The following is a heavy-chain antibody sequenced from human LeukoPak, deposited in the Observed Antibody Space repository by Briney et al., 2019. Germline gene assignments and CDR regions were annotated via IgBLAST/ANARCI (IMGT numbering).Heavy chain of an antibody. CDR2: IKSKTDGGTT. Sequence: GGSLRLSCAASGFTFSNAWMSWVRQAPGKGLEWVGRIKSKTDGGTTDYAAPVKGRFTISRDDSKNTLYLQMNSLKTEDTAVYYCTTDQYYDFWSGYYPAWALPHNWGQGTLVTVSS. CDR1: GFTFSNAW. CDR3: TTDQYYDFWSGYYPAWALPHN. D-gene: IGHD3-3*01. J-gene: IGHJ4*02. V-gene: IGHV3-15*01.